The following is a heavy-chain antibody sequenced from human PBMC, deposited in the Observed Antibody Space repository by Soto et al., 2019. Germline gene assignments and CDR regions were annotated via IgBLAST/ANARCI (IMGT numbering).Heavy chain of an antibody. V-gene: IGHV4-59*01. Sequence: SETLSLTCTVSGGSISSYYWSWIRQPPGKGLEWIGYIYYSGSTNYNPSLKSRVTISVDTSKNQFSLKLSSVTAADTAVYYCARGYSGYDYPYYFDYWGQGTLVTVSS. CDR3: ARGYSGYDYPYYFDY. CDR1: GGSISSYY. D-gene: IGHD5-12*01. J-gene: IGHJ4*02. CDR2: IYYSGST.